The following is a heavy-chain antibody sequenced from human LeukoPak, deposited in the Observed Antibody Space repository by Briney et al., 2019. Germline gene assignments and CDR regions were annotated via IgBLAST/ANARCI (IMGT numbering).Heavy chain of an antibody. CDR2: ISWNSGSI. J-gene: IGHJ3*02. D-gene: IGHD3-16*02. CDR1: GFTFDDYA. Sequence: PGRSLRLSCAASGFTFDDYAMHWVRQAPGKGLEWVSGISWNSGSIGYADSVKGRFTISRDNAKNSLYLQMNSLRAEDTALYYCAKATRDYYDYVWGSYHLTGSDAFDIWGQGTMVTVSS. CDR3: AKATRDYYDYVWGSYHLTGSDAFDI. V-gene: IGHV3-9*01.